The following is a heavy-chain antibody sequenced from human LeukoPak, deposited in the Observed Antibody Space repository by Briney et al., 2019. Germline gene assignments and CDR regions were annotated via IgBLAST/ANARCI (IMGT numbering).Heavy chain of an antibody. D-gene: IGHD3-22*01. V-gene: IGHV4-30-2*01. Sequence: PSQTLSLTCAVSGGSISSGGYSWSWIRHPPGQGLEWIGYIYQSGSTFYNPSLESRVTISVDRSKNQFSLKLTSVTAADTAVYYCSRAFYYDTTAAAFDIWGQGTMVTVSS. J-gene: IGHJ3*02. CDR1: GGSISSGGYS. CDR3: SRAFYYDTTAAAFDI. CDR2: IYQSGST.